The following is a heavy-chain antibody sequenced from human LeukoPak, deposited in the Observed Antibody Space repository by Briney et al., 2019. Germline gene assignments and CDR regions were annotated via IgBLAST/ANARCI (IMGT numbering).Heavy chain of an antibody. Sequence: ASVKVSRKAFGYTFTGYHIHWVRQAPGQGLEWMGRIYSNSGGTNYAQKFQGRVTMTRDTSISTAYMELSRLRPDDTAVYYCARDRSDAFDFWGQGTMVTVSS. CDR3: ARDRSDAFDF. CDR1: GYTFTGYH. J-gene: IGHJ3*01. V-gene: IGHV1-2*06. CDR2: IYSNSGGT.